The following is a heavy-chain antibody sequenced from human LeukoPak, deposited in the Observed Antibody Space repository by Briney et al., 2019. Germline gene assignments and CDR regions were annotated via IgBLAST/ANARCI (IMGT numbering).Heavy chain of an antibody. Sequence: SETLSLTCAAYGGSFSGYYWSWIRQPPGKGLEWIGEINHGGSTNYNPSLKSRVTISVDTSKNQFSLKLSSVTAADTAVYYCARGHLYGGNLYYFDYWGQGTLVTVSS. J-gene: IGHJ4*02. CDR1: GGSFSGYY. D-gene: IGHD4-23*01. CDR2: INHGGST. V-gene: IGHV4-34*01. CDR3: ARGHLYGGNLYYFDY.